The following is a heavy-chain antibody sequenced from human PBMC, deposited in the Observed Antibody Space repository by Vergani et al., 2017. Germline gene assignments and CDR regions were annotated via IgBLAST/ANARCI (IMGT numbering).Heavy chain of an antibody. J-gene: IGHJ4*02. D-gene: IGHD2-21*01. CDR1: GFTFSSYG. V-gene: IGHV3-30*02. CDR2: IRYDGSNK. CDR3: AKRMVGIPATLDY. Sequence: QVQLVESGGGVVQPGGSLRLSCAASGFTFSSYGMHWVRQAPGKGLEWVAFIRYDGSNKYYADSVKGRFTISRDNSKNTLYLQMNSLRAEETAVYYCAKRMVGIPATLDYWGQGTLVTVSS.